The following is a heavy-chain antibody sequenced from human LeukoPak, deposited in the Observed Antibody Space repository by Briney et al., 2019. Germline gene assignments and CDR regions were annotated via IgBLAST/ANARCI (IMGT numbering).Heavy chain of an antibody. Sequence: SQTLSLTCTVSGGSISSGSYYWSWIRQPAGKGLEWIGRIYTSGSTDYNPSLKSRVTISVDTSKNQFSLKLSSVTAADTAVYYCARGTYYDFWSGYSFDYWGQGTLVTASS. J-gene: IGHJ4*02. CDR2: IYTSGST. D-gene: IGHD3-3*01. CDR3: ARGTYYDFWSGYSFDY. V-gene: IGHV4-61*02. CDR1: GGSISSGSYY.